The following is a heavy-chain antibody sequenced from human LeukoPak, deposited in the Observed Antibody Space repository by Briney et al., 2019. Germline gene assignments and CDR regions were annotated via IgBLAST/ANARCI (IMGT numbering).Heavy chain of an antibody. D-gene: IGHD3-22*01. V-gene: IGHV4-30-4*08. CDR2: ISYSGST. CDR3: ARETYYYDSSGLPHYYMDV. Sequence: SETLSLTCTVSGGSFSSGDYYWNWIRQPPGKGLEWIGYISYSGSTYFNPSLRSRVTISVDTSENQFSLKLSSVTAADTAVYYFARETYYYDSSGLPHYYMDVWGKGTTVTVSS. CDR1: GGSFSSGDYY. J-gene: IGHJ6*03.